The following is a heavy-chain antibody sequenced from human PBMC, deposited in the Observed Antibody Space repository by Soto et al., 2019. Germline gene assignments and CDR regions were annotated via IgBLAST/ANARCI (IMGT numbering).Heavy chain of an antibody. CDR1: GYTFTSYA. V-gene: IGHV1-3*01. Sequence: ASVKVSCKASGYTFTSYAMHWVRQAPGQRLEWMGWINAGNGNTKYSQKFQGRVTITRDTSASTAYMELSSLRSEDTAVYYCARPGGDEEQRGGAGSYYYYYMDVWGKGTTVTVSS. D-gene: IGHD6-19*01. CDR2: INAGNGNT. CDR3: ARPGGDEEQRGGAGSYYYYYMDV. J-gene: IGHJ6*03.